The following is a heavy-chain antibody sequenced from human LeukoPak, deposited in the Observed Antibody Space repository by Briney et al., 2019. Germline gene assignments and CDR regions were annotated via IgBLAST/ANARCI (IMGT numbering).Heavy chain of an antibody. CDR2: ISGSGGST. V-gene: IGHV3-23*01. CDR3: ARKIPEYSSSGVTYYYYYYMDV. Sequence: GGSLRLSCAASGFTFSSYAMSWVRQAPGKGLEWVSAISGSGGSTYYADSVKGRFTISRDNSKNTLYLQMNSLRAEDTAVYYCARKIPEYSSSGVTYYYYYYMDVWGKGTTVTVSS. D-gene: IGHD6-6*01. J-gene: IGHJ6*03. CDR1: GFTFSSYA.